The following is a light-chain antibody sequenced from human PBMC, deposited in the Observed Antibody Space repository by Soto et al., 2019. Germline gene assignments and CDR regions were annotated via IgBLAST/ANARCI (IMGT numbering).Light chain of an antibody. CDR3: QQYNNWRT. CDR1: QSVSSN. J-gene: IGKJ1*01. Sequence: QSPATLSVSPGERATPSCRASQSVSSNLAWYQQKPGQAPRLLIYGASTRATGIPARFTGSGSGTEFTLTISSLQSEDFAVYYCQQYNNWRTFGQGTKVDIK. CDR2: GAS. V-gene: IGKV3-15*01.